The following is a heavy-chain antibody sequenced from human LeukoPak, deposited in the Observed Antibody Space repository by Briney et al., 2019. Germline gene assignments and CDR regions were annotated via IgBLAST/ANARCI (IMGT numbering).Heavy chain of an antibody. D-gene: IGHD3-10*01. Sequence: SDTLSLTCAVYGGSFSGYYWSWIRQPPGEGLEWIGEINHSGSTNYNPSLKSRVTISVDTSKNQFSLKLSSVTAADTAVYYCASSPFSGIRRKPIHWYFDLWGRGTLVTVSS. CDR1: GGSFSGYY. CDR2: INHSGST. CDR3: ASSPFSGIRRKPIHWYFDL. J-gene: IGHJ2*01. V-gene: IGHV4-34*01.